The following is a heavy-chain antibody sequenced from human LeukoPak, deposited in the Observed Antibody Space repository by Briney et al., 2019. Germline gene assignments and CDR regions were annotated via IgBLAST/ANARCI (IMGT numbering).Heavy chain of an antibody. V-gene: IGHV3-48*03. CDR1: GFTFSSYE. D-gene: IGHD6-13*01. CDR2: ISSGAATI. CDR3: ARVGVFSSSWLLY. J-gene: IGHJ4*02. Sequence: PGRSLRLSCAASGFTFSSYEMNWVRQAPGKGLEWVSSISSGAATIYYADSVKGRFTISRDNAKNSLYLQMNSLRAEDTAVYYCARVGVFSSSWLLYWGQGALVTVSS.